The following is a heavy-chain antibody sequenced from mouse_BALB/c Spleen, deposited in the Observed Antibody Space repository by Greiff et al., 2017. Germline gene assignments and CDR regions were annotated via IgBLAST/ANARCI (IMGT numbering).Heavy chain of an antibody. D-gene: IGHD2-4*01. CDR3: ARNYDYDEGAMDY. Sequence: DLVKPGASVKLSCQASGYTFTSHWINWIKQRPGQGLEWIGRIAPGSGSTYYNEMFKGKATLTVDTSSSTAYIQLSSLSSEDSAVYFCARNYDYDEGAMDYWGQGTSVTVSS. CDR2: IAPGSGST. V-gene: IGHV1S41*01. CDR1: GYTFTSHW. J-gene: IGHJ4*01.